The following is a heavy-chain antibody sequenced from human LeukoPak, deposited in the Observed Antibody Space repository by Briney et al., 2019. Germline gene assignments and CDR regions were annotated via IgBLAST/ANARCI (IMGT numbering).Heavy chain of an antibody. CDR1: GFTFSSSA. CDR2: ISNNGGYT. J-gene: IGHJ4*02. V-gene: IGHV3-23*01. D-gene: IGHD6-13*01. Sequence: GGSLRLSCAASGFTFSSSAMSWVRQAPGKGLEWVSAISNNGGYTYYADSVQGRFTISRDNSKSTLCLQVNTLRAEDTALYYCARLEKQQRGFYFDYWGQGTLVTVSS. CDR3: ARLEKQQRGFYFDY.